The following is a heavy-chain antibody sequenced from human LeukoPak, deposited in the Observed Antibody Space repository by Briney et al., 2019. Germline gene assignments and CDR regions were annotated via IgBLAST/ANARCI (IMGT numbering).Heavy chain of an antibody. CDR1: GGSISSYY. J-gene: IGHJ4*02. V-gene: IGHV4-59*01. Sequence: SETLPLTCTVSGGSISSYYWSWIRQPPGKGLEWIGYIYYSGSTNYNPSLKSRVTISVDTSKNQFSLKLSSVTAADTAVYYCARGPYGKLDYWGQGTLVTVSS. D-gene: IGHD4-17*01. CDR2: IYYSGST. CDR3: ARGPYGKLDY.